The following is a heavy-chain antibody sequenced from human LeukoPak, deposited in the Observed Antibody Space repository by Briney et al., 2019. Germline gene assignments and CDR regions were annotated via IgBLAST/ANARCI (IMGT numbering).Heavy chain of an antibody. V-gene: IGHV4-59*01. D-gene: IGHD2-15*01. J-gene: IGHJ5*02. Sequence: SETLSLTCTVSGGSISSYHWSWIRQPPGKGLEWIGYIYYSGSTNYNPSLKSRVTISVDTSKNQFSLKLSSVTSADTAVYDCARVLGGYCSGGSCRNNWFDPWGQGTLVTVSS. CDR2: IYYSGST. CDR1: GGSISSYH. CDR3: ARVLGGYCSGGSCRNNWFDP.